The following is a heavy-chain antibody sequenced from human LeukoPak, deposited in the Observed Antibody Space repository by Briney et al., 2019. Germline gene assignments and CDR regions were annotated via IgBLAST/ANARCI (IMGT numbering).Heavy chain of an antibody. J-gene: IGHJ5*02. V-gene: IGHV1-69*02. CDR3: ATLEMTTVTSWSLPQYNWFDP. Sequence: ASVKVSCKASGGTFSSYTISWVRQAPGQGLEWMGRIIPILGIANYAQKFQGRVTITADKSTSTAYMELSSLRSEYTAVYYCATLEMTTVTSWSLPQYNWFDPWGQGTLVTLSS. CDR1: GGTFSSYT. D-gene: IGHD4-11*01. CDR2: IIPILGIA.